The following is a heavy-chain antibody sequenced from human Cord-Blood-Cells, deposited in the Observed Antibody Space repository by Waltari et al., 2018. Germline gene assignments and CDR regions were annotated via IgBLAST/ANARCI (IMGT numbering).Heavy chain of an antibody. V-gene: IGHV4-38-2*01. CDR1: GYSISSGYY. D-gene: IGHD1-26*01. Sequence: QVQLQESGPGLVKPSETLSLTCAVSGYSISSGYYWGWIRPPPGKGLEWIGSIYHSGSTYYNPSLKSRVTISVDTSKNQFSLKLSSVTAADTAVYYCARVRYSGSYYYFDYWGQGTLVTVSS. CDR2: IYHSGST. J-gene: IGHJ4*02. CDR3: ARVRYSGSYYYFDY.